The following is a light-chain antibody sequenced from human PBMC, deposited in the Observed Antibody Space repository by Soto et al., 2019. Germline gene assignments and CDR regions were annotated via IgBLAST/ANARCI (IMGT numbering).Light chain of an antibody. CDR1: QSVSSN. CDR3: QQYNTWPLT. Sequence: ETVMTQSPATLSVSPGERPTLSCSASQSVSSNLAWYQQKPGQAPRLLIYDASTRATGIPARFSGSGSGTEFTLTISSLQYEDFAVYYCQQYNTWPLTFGPGTKVDIK. V-gene: IGKV3-15*01. J-gene: IGKJ3*01. CDR2: DAS.